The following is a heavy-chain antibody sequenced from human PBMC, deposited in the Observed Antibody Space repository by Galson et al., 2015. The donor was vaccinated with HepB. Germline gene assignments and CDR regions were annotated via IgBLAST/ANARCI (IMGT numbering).Heavy chain of an antibody. Sequence: SVKVSCKASGYTFTSYGISWVRQAPGQGLEWMGWISAYNGNTNYAQKLQGRVTMTTDTSTSTAYMELRSLRSDDTAVYYCARADYYDSSGYSDYWGQGTLVTVSS. D-gene: IGHD3-22*01. V-gene: IGHV1-18*04. CDR1: GYTFTSYG. J-gene: IGHJ4*02. CDR2: ISAYNGNT. CDR3: ARADYYDSSGYSDY.